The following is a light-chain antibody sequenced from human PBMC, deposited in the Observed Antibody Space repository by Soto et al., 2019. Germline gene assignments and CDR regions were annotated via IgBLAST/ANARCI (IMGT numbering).Light chain of an antibody. CDR1: QGIRND. CDR3: LQHNNYPRT. Sequence: DLQLTQSPSSLSASVGDKITITCRASQGIRNDLGWFQQKPGKAPKRLIYAASTLQSGVPSRFSGSGSGTEFTLTITGLQPEDFATYYCLQHNNYPRTFGRGTKVEIK. J-gene: IGKJ1*01. CDR2: AAS. V-gene: IGKV1-17*01.